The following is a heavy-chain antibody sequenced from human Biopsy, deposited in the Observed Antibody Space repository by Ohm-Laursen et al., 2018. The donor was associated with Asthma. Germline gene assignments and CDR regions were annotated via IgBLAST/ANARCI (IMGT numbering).Heavy chain of an antibody. V-gene: IGHV3-33*01. Sequence: SLRLSCAASGFTFSSYGMHWVRQAPGKGLEWVAVIWYDGSNKYYADSVKGRFTISRDNSKNTLYLQMNSLRAEDTTVYYCARKARHGDYDFDYWGQGTLVTVSS. CDR2: IWYDGSNK. D-gene: IGHD4-17*01. CDR1: GFTFSSYG. CDR3: ARKARHGDYDFDY. J-gene: IGHJ4*02.